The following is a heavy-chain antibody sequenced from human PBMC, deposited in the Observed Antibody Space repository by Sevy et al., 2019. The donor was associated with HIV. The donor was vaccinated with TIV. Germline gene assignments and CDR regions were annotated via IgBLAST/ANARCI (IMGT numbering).Heavy chain of an antibody. V-gene: IGHV3-30-3*01. Sequence: GESLKISCAAPGSTFSTYAMHWVRQTPGEGLEWVAVISYDGNNEYYSDSVRGRFTISRDNSRDTVSLQMNSLRTEDTAVYYCVRDQWFGEPTYVFDTWGQGTLVTVSS. CDR3: VRDQWFGEPTYVFDT. D-gene: IGHD3-10*01. CDR1: GSTFSTYA. CDR2: ISYDGNNE. J-gene: IGHJ4*02.